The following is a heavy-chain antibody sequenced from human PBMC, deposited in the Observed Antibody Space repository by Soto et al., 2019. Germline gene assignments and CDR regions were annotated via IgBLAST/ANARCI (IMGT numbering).Heavy chain of an antibody. D-gene: IGHD3-3*02. CDR1: GYRFTSYW. Sequence: GAYQTVSCEDSGYRFTSYWIVWVCQMLGKGLEWMGIVYVDDSDTNYSPSFEGQVTISADKSLNSAYLQWTSLRASHIVLYYCPRVGILYAFFRYLDYCHQGT. J-gene: IGHJ4*02. CDR2: VYVDDSDT. V-gene: IGHV5-51*01. CDR3: PRVGILYAFFRYLDY.